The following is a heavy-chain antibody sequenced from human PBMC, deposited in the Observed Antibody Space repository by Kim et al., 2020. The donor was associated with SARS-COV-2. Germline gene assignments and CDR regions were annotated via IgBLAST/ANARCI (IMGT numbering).Heavy chain of an antibody. J-gene: IGHJ6*02. Sequence: SETLSLTCAVYGGSFSGYYWSWIRQPPGKGLEWIGEINHSGSTNYNPSLKSRVTISVDTSKNQFSLKLSSVTAADTAVYYCARGWRVGPYYGSGSRGGASYYYGMDVWGQGTTVTVSS. CDR3: ARGWRVGPYYGSGSRGGASYYYGMDV. CDR2: INHSGST. V-gene: IGHV4-34*01. CDR1: GGSFSGYY. D-gene: IGHD3-10*01.